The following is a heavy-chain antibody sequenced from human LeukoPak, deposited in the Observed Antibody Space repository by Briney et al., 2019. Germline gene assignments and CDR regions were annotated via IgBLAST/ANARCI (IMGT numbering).Heavy chain of an antibody. Sequence: EGSLRLSCAASGFTFSSYGMSWVRQAPGKGLEWVSGINWNGVSTGYVDSVKGRFTISRDNAKNSLYLQMNSLRAEVTALYYCARDILYDSSGYYLDYWGQGALVTVSS. CDR1: GFTFSSYG. CDR2: INWNGVST. J-gene: IGHJ4*02. D-gene: IGHD3-22*01. V-gene: IGHV3-20*04. CDR3: ARDILYDSSGYYLDY.